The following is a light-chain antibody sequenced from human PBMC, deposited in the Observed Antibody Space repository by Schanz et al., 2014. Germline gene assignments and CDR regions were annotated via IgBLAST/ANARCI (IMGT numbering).Light chain of an antibody. CDR2: SND. V-gene: IGLV1-44*01. Sequence: QSVLTQPPSVSGTPGQRVTISCSGSSSNIGTNTVNWYQQVPGTAPKLLIYSNDQRPSGVPDRFSGSKSSTSGSLAISGLQSEDEADYYCAAWDDSPNLEGWVFGGGTKLTIL. J-gene: IGLJ3*02. CDR3: AAWDDSPNLEGWV. CDR1: SSNIGTNT.